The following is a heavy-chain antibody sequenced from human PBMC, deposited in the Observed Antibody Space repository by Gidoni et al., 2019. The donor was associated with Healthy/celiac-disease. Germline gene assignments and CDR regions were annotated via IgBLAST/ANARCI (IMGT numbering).Heavy chain of an antibody. Sequence: EVQLVETGGGLIQPGGSLRLSCAASGFTVSSNYMSWVRQAQGKGLEWVSVIYSGGSTYYADSVQGRFTISRDDSKNTLYRQMNSLRAEDTAVYYCATRSMDRWYFYYYCGMDVWGRGTTVTVSS. CDR2: IYSGGST. CDR1: GFTVSSNY. V-gene: IGHV3-53*02. D-gene: IGHD6-13*01. CDR3: ATRSMDRWYFYYYCGMDV. J-gene: IGHJ6*04.